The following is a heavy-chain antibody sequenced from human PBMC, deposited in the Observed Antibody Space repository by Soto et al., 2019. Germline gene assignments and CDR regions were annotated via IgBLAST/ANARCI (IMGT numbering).Heavy chain of an antibody. D-gene: IGHD3-10*01. CDR2: IYHTGSS. Sequence: SETLSLTCTVSNDSISNPIYYWGWIRQPPGKGLEWIGSIYHTGSSYYNPSLQGRVTISMDKSKNQFSLKLTSVTAADTAIYFCGGRTSLASVQLFVGEISNHNWFDPWSQGTLVTDSS. CDR3: GGRTSLASVQLFVGEISNHNWFDP. J-gene: IGHJ5*02. CDR1: NDSISNPIYY. V-gene: IGHV4-39*01.